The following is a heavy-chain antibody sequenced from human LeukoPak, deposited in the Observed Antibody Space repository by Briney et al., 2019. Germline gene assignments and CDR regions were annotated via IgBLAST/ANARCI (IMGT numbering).Heavy chain of an antibody. J-gene: IGHJ4*02. CDR3: GRDLGGRSGY. CDR2: ISASGSIS. V-gene: IGHV3-23*01. D-gene: IGHD1-26*01. Sequence: GGSLRLSCAASGFTFSNYAMSWVRQAPGKGLEWVSTISASGSISYYADSAKGRFTISRDNSKSTLYVQMNSLRAEDTAVYYCGRDLGGRSGYWGQGTLVTASS. CDR1: GFTFSNYA.